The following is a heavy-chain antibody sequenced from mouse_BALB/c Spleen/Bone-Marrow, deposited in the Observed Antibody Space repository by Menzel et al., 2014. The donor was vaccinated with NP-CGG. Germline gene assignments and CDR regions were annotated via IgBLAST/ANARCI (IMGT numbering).Heavy chain of an antibody. CDR2: IYPGDGDT. CDR1: GYAFSNYW. CDR3: ARRDGSTYYYAMDY. V-gene: IGHV1-80*01. J-gene: IGHJ4*01. Sequence: VQLVESGAELVRPGSSVKISCKASGYAFSNYWMNWVKQRPGQGLEWIGQIYPGDGDTNYNGKFKGKATLTADKSSSTAYMQLSSLTSEDSAVYFCARRDGSTYYYAMDYWGRGTSVTVSS. D-gene: IGHD1-1*01.